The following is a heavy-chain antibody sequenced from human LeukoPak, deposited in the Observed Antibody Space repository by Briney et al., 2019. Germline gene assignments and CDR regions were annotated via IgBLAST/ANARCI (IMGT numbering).Heavy chain of an antibody. D-gene: IGHD4-23*01. CDR2: IWYDGSNA. CDR3: ARDYGTTVVARGAFAV. J-gene: IGHJ3*01. CDR1: GVTFSHYG. V-gene: IGHV3-33*01. Sequence: PGGSLRLSCAASGVTFSHYGMHWVRQAPGQGLEWVAIIWYDGSNAYYADSVKGRFTISRDNSKNTVYLQMDSLRGEDTAVYFCARDYGTTVVARGAFAVWGQGTMVTVSS.